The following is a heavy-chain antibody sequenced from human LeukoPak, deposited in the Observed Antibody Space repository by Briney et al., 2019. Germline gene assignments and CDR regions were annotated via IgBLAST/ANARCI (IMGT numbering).Heavy chain of an antibody. V-gene: IGHV4-39*07. D-gene: IGHD1-26*01. Sequence: SETLSLTCIVSGGSIRSNSYYWGWIRQPPGKGLEWIGSIYYSGSTYYNPSLKSRVTISVDTSKNQFSLKLSSVTAADTAVYYCARSAQSGSYYYYYYMDVWGKGTTVTISS. CDR2: IYYSGST. CDR1: GGSIRSNSYY. J-gene: IGHJ6*03. CDR3: ARSAQSGSYYYYYYMDV.